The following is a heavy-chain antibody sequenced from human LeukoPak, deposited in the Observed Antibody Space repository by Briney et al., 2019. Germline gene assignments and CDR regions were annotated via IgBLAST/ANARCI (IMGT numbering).Heavy chain of an antibody. CDR2: ISSSSTI. CDR1: GFTFSSYS. V-gene: IGHV3-48*01. Sequence: GGSLRLSCAASGFTFSSYSMNWVRQAPGKGLEWVSYISSSSTIYYADSVKGRFTISRDNAKNSLYLQMNSLRAEDTAVYYCARVPHCSSTSCYSDYFDYWGQGTLVTVSS. CDR3: ARVPHCSSTSCYSDYFDY. J-gene: IGHJ4*02. D-gene: IGHD2-2*02.